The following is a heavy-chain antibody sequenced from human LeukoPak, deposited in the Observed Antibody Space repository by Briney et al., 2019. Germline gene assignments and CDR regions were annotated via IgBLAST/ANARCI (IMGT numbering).Heavy chain of an antibody. J-gene: IGHJ4*02. D-gene: IGHD2-15*01. CDR3: ARIHRYCSGGACYVLDN. Sequence: SETLSLTCVVSGGSVSGYYWGWIRQPPGRGLEWIGYVYYSGSTNYNPSFKSRITISVDTPRNQFSLQLSSVTAADTAVYYCARIHRYCSGGACYVLDNWGQGTLVAVSS. CDR2: VYYSGST. CDR1: GGSVSGYY. V-gene: IGHV4-59*02.